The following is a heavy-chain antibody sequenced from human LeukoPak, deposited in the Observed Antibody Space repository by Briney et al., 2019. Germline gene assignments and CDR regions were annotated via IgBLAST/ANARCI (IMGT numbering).Heavy chain of an antibody. J-gene: IGHJ4*02. D-gene: IGHD2-15*01. CDR3: ARIHRYCSGGACYVLDN. Sequence: SETLSLTCVVSGGSVSGYYWGWIRQPPGRGLEWIGYVYYSGSTNYNPSFKSRITISVDTPRNQFSLQLSSVTAADTAVYYCARIHRYCSGGACYVLDNWGQGTLVAVSS. CDR2: VYYSGST. CDR1: GGSVSGYY. V-gene: IGHV4-59*02.